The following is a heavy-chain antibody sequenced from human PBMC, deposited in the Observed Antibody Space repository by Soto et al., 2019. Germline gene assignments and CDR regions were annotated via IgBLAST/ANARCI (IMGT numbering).Heavy chain of an antibody. D-gene: IGHD6-6*01. V-gene: IGHV1-2*04. CDR1: GYTFTGYY. J-gene: IGHJ4*02. Sequence: ASVKVSCKASGYTFTGYYMHWVRQAPGQGLEWMGWINPNSGGTNYAQKFQGWVTVTRDTSISTAYMELSRLRSDDTAVYYCARVPHSSSSLDYWGQGTLVTVSS. CDR2: INPNSGGT. CDR3: ARVPHSSSSLDY.